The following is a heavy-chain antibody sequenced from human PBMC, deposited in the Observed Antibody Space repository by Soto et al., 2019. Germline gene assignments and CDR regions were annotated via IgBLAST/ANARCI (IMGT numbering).Heavy chain of an antibody. CDR1: GFTFSSNA. J-gene: IGHJ4*02. CDR3: AKAQGGSYFDS. V-gene: IGHV3-23*01. Sequence: GGSLRLSCAASGFTFSSNAMSWVRQAPGKGLEWVSGISSSGGSTYYADSVKGRFTISRDNSKNMLYLQMNNLRAEDTAVYYCAKAQGGSYFDSWGQGTLVTVSS. CDR2: ISSSGGST. D-gene: IGHD2-15*01.